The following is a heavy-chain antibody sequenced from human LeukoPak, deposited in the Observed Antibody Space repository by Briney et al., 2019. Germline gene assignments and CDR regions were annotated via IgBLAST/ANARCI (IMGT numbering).Heavy chain of an antibody. V-gene: IGHV4-59*01. CDR2: IYYNGRT. CDR3: ARESSYGYFDY. CDR1: GGSISTYY. D-gene: IGHD5-18*01. J-gene: IGHJ4*02. Sequence: PSETLSLTCTVSGGSISTYYWSWIRQPPGKGLEWIGYIYYNGRTNYNPSLKSRVTISLDTSKNQFSLKLSSVTAADTAVYYCARESSYGYFDYWGQGTLVTVSS.